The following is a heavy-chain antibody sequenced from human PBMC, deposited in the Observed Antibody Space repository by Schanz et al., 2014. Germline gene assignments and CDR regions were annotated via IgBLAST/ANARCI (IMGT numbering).Heavy chain of an antibody. CDR3: AGAVATIRADSFDI. CDR2: INSRSNFI. Sequence: EVQLVESGGGLVKPGGSLRLSCTASRIIFGTYSMNWIRQTPKGLEWVSSINSRSNFIYYADSVKGRFTISRDNAKNSLYLQMNSLRAEDTAVYYCAGAVATIRADSFDIWGQWTMVAVSS. D-gene: IGHD5-12*01. CDR1: RIIFGTYS. J-gene: IGHJ3*02. V-gene: IGHV3-21*01.